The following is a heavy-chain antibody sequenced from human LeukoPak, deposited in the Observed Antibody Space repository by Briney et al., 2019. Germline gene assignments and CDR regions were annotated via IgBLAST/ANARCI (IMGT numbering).Heavy chain of an antibody. D-gene: IGHD6-19*01. CDR3: AKDRSRIAVAGTSLSDY. J-gene: IGHJ4*02. CDR1: GFTFSSYE. Sequence: GGSLRLSCAASGFTFSSYEMNWVRQAPGKGLEWVSYISSSGSTIYYADSVKGRFTISRDNAKNSLYLQMNSLRAEDTAVYYCAKDRSRIAVAGTSLSDYWGQGTLVTVSS. CDR2: ISSSGSTI. V-gene: IGHV3-48*03.